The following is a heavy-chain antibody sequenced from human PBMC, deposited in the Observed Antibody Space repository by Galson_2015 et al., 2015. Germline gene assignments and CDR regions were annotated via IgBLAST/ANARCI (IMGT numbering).Heavy chain of an antibody. D-gene: IGHD4-11*01. Sequence: SVKVSCKASGYTLSRFAMHWVRQAPGQRLEWMGWINAGNGNTRYSQRFQGRVTITRDTSANTAYMELSSLRSEDTAVFYCARGEYDYKFDYWGQGTLVTVSS. V-gene: IGHV1-3*01. J-gene: IGHJ4*02. CDR1: GYTLSRFA. CDR2: INAGNGNT. CDR3: ARGEYDYKFDY.